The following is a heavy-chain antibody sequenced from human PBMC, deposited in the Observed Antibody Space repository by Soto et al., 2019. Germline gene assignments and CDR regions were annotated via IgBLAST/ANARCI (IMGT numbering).Heavy chain of an antibody. J-gene: IGHJ5*02. CDR2: ISAYNGNT. D-gene: IGHD3-10*01. V-gene: IGHV1-18*01. CDR1: GYTFTSYG. Sequence: ASVKVSCKASGYTFTSYGISWVRQAPGQGLEWMGWISAYNGNTNYAQKLQGRVTMTTDTSTSTAYMELRSLRSDDTAVYYCARDHWITMVRGVIITNWFEPWGQGTLVTVSS. CDR3: ARDHWITMVRGVIITNWFEP.